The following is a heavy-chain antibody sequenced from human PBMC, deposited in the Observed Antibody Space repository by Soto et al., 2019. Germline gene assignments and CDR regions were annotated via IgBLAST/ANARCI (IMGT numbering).Heavy chain of an antibody. CDR1: GFTFSSYA. Sequence: GGSLRLSCAASGFTFSSYAMSWVRQAPGKGLEWVSGISSSGGSTSYADSVKGRFTISRDNSKNTLYLQMNSLRAEDTATYYCAIAYYDSSGYQDHWGQGTLVTVSS. CDR2: ISSSGGST. CDR3: AIAYYDSSGYQDH. J-gene: IGHJ4*02. D-gene: IGHD3-22*01. V-gene: IGHV3-23*01.